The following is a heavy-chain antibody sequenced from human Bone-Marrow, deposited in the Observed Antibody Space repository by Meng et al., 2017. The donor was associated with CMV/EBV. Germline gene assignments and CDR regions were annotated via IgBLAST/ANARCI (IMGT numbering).Heavy chain of an antibody. CDR3: ATKSGPAGIAGAGLFDY. Sequence: FTFSPFAMSWVRQAPGKGLEWVSTISGSGNSPYYADSVKGRFTISRDNSKNTLYLQMNSLRAEDTAVYYCATKSGPAGIAGAGLFDYWGQGTLVTVSS. CDR1: FTFSPFA. J-gene: IGHJ4*02. V-gene: IGHV3-23*01. CDR2: ISGSGNSP. D-gene: IGHD6-13*01.